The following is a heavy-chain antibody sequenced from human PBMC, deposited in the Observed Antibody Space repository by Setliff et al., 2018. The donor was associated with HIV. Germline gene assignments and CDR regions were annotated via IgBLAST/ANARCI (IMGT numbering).Heavy chain of an antibody. J-gene: IGHJ4*02. Sequence: PSETLSLTCTVSGGSISSYYWSWIRQPPGKGLEWIGRIYTSGSTNYNPSLKSRVTMSVDTSKNQISLKLTSVTAADTAVYYCTIPASSLAPNWGRGTQVTVSS. CDR1: GGSISSYY. V-gene: IGHV4-4*07. CDR3: TIPASSLAPN. CDR2: IYTSGST.